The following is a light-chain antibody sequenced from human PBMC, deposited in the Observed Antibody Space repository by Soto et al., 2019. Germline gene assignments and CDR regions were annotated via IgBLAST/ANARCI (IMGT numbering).Light chain of an antibody. J-gene: IGLJ1*01. CDR3: SSYTSSSSYV. Sequence: QSVLTQPASVSGSPGQSITISCTGTSSDVGGYNYVSWYQQHPGKAPKLMIYDVSYRPSGVSDRFSGSKSGNTASLTISGLQSGDEADYYCSSYTSSSSYVCGSGTKVTVL. V-gene: IGLV2-14*01. CDR2: DVS. CDR1: SSDVGGYNY.